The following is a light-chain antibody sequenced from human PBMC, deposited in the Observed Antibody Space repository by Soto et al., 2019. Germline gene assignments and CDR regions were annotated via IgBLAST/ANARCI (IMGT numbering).Light chain of an antibody. V-gene: IGKV1-27*01. J-gene: IGKJ1*01. CDR2: AAS. CDR1: QGISSY. CDR3: QAATGAPWT. Sequence: DIQLTQSPSSLSASVGDRVTITCRASQGISSYLVWYQQKPGTVPKVLIFAASNLQTGVPSRFSGSGSGTDFTLTISSRQPEDVATYYCQAATGAPWTCGQGTKVDIK.